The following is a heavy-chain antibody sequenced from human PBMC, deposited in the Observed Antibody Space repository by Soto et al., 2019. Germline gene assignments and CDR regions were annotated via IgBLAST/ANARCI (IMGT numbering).Heavy chain of an antibody. CDR1: EYTFTDYY. D-gene: IGHD6-13*01. Sequence: QVQLVQSGAEVKKPGASVKLSCKSSEYTFTDYYIHWVRQAPGQGLEWMGLINPSGGSKNYPQKFQGRVTLTRDTSSGTVYMELSILRSEDTAVYYCAIGAYSTSWYDFWGQGPLVTVS. CDR2: INPSGGSK. J-gene: IGHJ5*01. V-gene: IGHV1-46*01. CDR3: AIGAYSTSWYDF.